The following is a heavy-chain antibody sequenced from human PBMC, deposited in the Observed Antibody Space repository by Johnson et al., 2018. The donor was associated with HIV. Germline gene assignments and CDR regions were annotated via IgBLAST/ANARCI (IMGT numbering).Heavy chain of an antibody. V-gene: IGHV3-9*01. CDR3: ARDGSVFGVVGFFDI. Sequence: VQLVESGGGLVQPGGSLRLSCAASGFTFSSYAMSWVRQAPGKGLEWVSGISWNTGSLGYAYSVRGRFTISRYNARNSLYLQMNSLRTEDTALYYCARDGSVFGVVGFFDIWGQGTMVTVSS. D-gene: IGHD3-3*01. CDR1: GFTFSSYA. CDR2: ISWNTGSL. J-gene: IGHJ3*02.